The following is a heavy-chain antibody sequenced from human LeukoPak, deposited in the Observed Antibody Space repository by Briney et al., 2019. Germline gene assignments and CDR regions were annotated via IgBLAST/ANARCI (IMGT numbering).Heavy chain of an antibody. D-gene: IGHD3-9*01. CDR3: ARDRSGYYKYFDY. CDR1: GFTFSSYG. V-gene: IGHV3-33*01. Sequence: PGGSLRPSCAASGFTFSSYGMHWVRQAPGKGLEWVAVIWYDGSNKYYADSVKGRFTISRDNSKNTLYLQMNSLRAEDTAVYYCARDRSGYYKYFDYWGQGTLVTVSS. J-gene: IGHJ4*02. CDR2: IWYDGSNK.